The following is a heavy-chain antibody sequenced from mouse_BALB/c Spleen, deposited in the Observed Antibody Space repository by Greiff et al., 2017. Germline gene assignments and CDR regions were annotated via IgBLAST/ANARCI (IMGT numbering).Heavy chain of an antibody. V-gene: IGHV2-6-5*01. J-gene: IGHJ3*01. Sequence: VKLMESGPGLVAPSQSLSITCTVLGFSLTDYGVSWIRQPPGKGLEWLGVIWSGGSTYYNSALKSRLSISKDNSKSQVFLKMNSLQTDDTAMYYCSDAYYWGAWFAYWGQGTLVTVSA. CDR3: SDAYYWGAWFAY. CDR1: GFSLTDYG. D-gene: IGHD2-10*01. CDR2: IWSGGST.